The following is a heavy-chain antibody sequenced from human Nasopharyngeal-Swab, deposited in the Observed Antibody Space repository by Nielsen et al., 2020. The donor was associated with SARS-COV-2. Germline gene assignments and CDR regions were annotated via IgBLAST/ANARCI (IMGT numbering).Heavy chain of an antibody. J-gene: IGHJ5*02. Sequence: WVGQVPGQGLEWMGWMNPNSGNTGYAQKFQGRVTMTRNTSISTAYMELSSLRSEDTAVYYCARNPPFSDDYVWGSYRYRNWFDPWGQGTLVTVSS. V-gene: IGHV1-8*01. CDR2: MNPNSGNT. CDR3: ARNPPFSDDYVWGSYRYRNWFDP. D-gene: IGHD3-16*02.